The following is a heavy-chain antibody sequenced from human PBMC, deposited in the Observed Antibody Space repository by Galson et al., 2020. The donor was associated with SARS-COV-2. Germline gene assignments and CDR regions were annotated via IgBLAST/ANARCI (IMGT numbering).Heavy chain of an antibody. V-gene: IGHV5-51*01. Sequence: GGSLRLSCKGSGYSFTSYWIGWVRQMPGKGLEWMGLIYPGDSDTRYSPSFQGQVTISADKSISTSYLQWSSLKASDTAMYYCARHHGSYYSDYYYYMDVWGKGTTVTVAS. CDR2: IYPGDSDT. CDR3: ARHHGSYYSDYYYYMDV. J-gene: IGHJ6*03. CDR1: GYSFTSYW. D-gene: IGHD1-26*01.